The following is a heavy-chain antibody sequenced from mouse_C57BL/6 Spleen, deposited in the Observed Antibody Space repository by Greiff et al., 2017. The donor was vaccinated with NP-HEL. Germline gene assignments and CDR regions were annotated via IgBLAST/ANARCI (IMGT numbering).Heavy chain of an antibody. CDR2: IDPETGGT. Sequence: VQLQQSGAELVRPGASVTLSCKASGYTFTDYEMHWVKQTPVHGLEWIGAIDPETGGTAYNQKFKGKAILTADKSSSTAYMELRSLTSEDSAVYYCTPTGMFAYWGKGTLVTVSA. D-gene: IGHD4-1*01. J-gene: IGHJ3*01. CDR1: GYTFTDYE. CDR3: TPTGMFAY. V-gene: IGHV1-15*01.